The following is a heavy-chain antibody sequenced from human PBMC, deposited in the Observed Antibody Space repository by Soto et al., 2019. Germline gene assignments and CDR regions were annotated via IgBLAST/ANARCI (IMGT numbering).Heavy chain of an antibody. CDR2: ISYDENKK. D-gene: IGHD6-13*01. J-gene: IGHJ5*02. CDR3: AKGPMYTDSWYGGDL. Sequence: LSLSCAASGFTFSYYGMHWFRQAPGRGLEWVALISYDENKKYYADSVKGRFTISRDNSENTVYLQMDNLRVEDTAFYYCAKGPMYTDSWYGGDLWGQGTLVTVSS. V-gene: IGHV3-30*18. CDR1: GFTFSYYG.